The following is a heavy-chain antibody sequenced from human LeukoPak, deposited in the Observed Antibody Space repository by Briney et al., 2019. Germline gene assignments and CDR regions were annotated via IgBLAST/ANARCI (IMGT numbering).Heavy chain of an antibody. Sequence: ASVKLSCKASVYTFTGYYMHWVRQAPGQGLGWRGWINPNSGGTNYAQKFQGRVTMTRDTSISTAYMELSRLRSDDTAVYYCAAGTTGTTWIDYWGQGTLVTVSS. CDR1: VYTFTGYY. J-gene: IGHJ4*02. CDR2: INPNSGGT. CDR3: AAGTTGTTWIDY. D-gene: IGHD1-1*01. V-gene: IGHV1-2*02.